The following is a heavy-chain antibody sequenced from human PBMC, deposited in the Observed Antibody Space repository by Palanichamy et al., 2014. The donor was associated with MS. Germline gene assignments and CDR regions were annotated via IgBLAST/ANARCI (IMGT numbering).Heavy chain of an antibody. V-gene: IGHV4-59*01. Sequence: QVQLQESGPRLVKPSETLSLTCSVSGDSISNYYWSWIRQPPGRGLERIGYVSGSGNPYYSPSFKSRVTISGDTSKNHFSLNLRSVTAADTTVYYCARSSIWNYGRDYFDSWGRGALVIVSS. D-gene: IGHD1-7*01. J-gene: IGHJ4*02. CDR1: GDSISNYY. CDR2: VSGSGNP. CDR3: ARSSIWNYGRDYFDS.